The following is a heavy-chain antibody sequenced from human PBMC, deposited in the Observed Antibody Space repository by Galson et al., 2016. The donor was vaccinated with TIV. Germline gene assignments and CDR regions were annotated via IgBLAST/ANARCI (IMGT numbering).Heavy chain of an antibody. Sequence: TLSLTCTVSGGSISSPDYYWSWIRQSAGQGLEWIGRIYPSGTTNYNPSLVSRVTISVDRSKNEFSLKLTSVTAADTAVYYCATEVKSGSFPEFWGQGTLVTVSA. D-gene: IGHD1-26*01. CDR2: IYPSGTT. V-gene: IGHV4-61*02. J-gene: IGHJ4*02. CDR3: ATEVKSGSFPEF. CDR1: GGSISSPDYY.